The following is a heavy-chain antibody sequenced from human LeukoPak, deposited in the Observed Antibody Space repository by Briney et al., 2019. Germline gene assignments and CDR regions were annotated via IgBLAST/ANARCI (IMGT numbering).Heavy chain of an antibody. CDR2: IYSGGTT. V-gene: IGHV3-53*01. D-gene: IGHD6-13*01. J-gene: IGHJ4*02. Sequence: PGGSLRLSCVASGFTVSSDYMSWVRQAPGKGLEWVSVIYSGGTTFYADSMKGRFTISRDNSKNTLYLQMHSLRAEDTAVYYCARSGTIPAAGLFDSWGQGTLVTVSS. CDR3: ARSGTIPAAGLFDS. CDR1: GFTVSSDY.